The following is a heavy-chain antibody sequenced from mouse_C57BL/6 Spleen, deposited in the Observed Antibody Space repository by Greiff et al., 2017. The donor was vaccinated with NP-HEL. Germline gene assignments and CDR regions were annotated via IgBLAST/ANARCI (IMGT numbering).Heavy chain of an antibody. CDR3: AREGLRLYFDY. D-gene: IGHD2-4*01. CDR2: ISYSGST. J-gene: IGHJ2*01. V-gene: IGHV3-1*01. CDR1: GYSITSGYD. Sequence: DVQLVESGPGMVKPSQSLSLTCTVTGYSITSGYDWHWIRHFPGNKLEWMGYISYSGSTNYNPSLKSRISITHDTSKNHFFLKLNSVTTEDTATYYCAREGLRLYFDYWGQGTTLTVSS.